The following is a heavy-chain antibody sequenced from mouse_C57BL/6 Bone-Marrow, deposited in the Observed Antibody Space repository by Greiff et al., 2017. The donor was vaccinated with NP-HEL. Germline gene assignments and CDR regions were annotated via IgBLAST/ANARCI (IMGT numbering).Heavy chain of an antibody. J-gene: IGHJ4*01. CDR2: IDPSGSYT. CDR3: AIIYYGNYPYAMDY. CDR1: GYTFTSYW. V-gene: IGHV1-50*01. Sequence: QVQLQQSGAELVKPGASVKLSCKASGYTFTSYWMQWVKQRPGQGLEWIGEIDPSGSYTNYNQKFKGKATLTVDTSYSTAYMQLSSLTSEVSAVYYWAIIYYGNYPYAMDYWGQGTSVTVSS. D-gene: IGHD2-1*01.